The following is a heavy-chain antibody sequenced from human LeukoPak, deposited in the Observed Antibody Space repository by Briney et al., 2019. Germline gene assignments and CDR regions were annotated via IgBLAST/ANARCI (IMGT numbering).Heavy chain of an antibody. CDR2: IKKDGSEK. CDR3: AREVYSSSFRFDP. V-gene: IGHV3-7*01. J-gene: IGHJ5*02. D-gene: IGHD6-13*01. CDR1: GFTFSNYW. Sequence: GGCLRLSCAASGFTFSNYWMTWVRQAPGKGLEWVANIKKDGSEKNYVDSVKGRFTISRDNAKNSLYLQMNSLRAEETAVYYCAREVYSSSFRFDPWGQGTLVTVSS.